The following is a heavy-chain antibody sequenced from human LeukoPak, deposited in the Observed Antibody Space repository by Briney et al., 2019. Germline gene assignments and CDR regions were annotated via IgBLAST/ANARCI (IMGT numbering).Heavy chain of an antibody. D-gene: IGHD2-15*01. CDR3: AKAPVTTCSGAYCYPFDY. Sequence: GGSLRLSCAASGFTFSSYSMNWVRQAPGKGLEWVSSISSSSSYIYYADSVKGRFTISRDNAKNSLHLQMNSLRAGDAAVYYCAKAPVTTCSGAYCYPFDYWSQGTLVTVSS. CDR2: ISSSSSYI. CDR1: GFTFSSYS. J-gene: IGHJ4*02. V-gene: IGHV3-21*04.